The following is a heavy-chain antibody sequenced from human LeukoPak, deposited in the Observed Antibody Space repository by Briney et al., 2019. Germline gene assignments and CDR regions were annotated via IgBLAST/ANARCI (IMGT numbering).Heavy chain of an antibody. CDR3: ARNQLLMVGIRDDAFDI. V-gene: IGHV1-69*13. Sequence: SVKVSCKASGGTFSSYAISGVGQPPGQGREWMGGIIPIFGTANYAQKFQGRVNITADESTSTAYMELSSMRSEDTALYYCARNQLLMVGIRDDAFDIWGQGTMVTVSS. CDR1: GGTFSSYA. D-gene: IGHD2-8*01. J-gene: IGHJ3*02. CDR2: IIPIFGTA.